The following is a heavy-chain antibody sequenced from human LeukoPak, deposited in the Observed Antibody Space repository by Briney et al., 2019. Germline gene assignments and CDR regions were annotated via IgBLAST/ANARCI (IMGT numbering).Heavy chain of an antibody. CDR2: ISGSGGST. V-gene: IGHV3-23*01. Sequence: QPGGSLRLSCAASGFTFSSYAMSWVRQAPGKGLEWVSAISGSGGSTYYADSVKGRFTISRDNSKNTLYLQMNSLRAEDTAVYYCAKLRFYDILTGYYVYFDYWGQGTLVTVSS. D-gene: IGHD3-9*01. CDR1: GFTFSSYA. CDR3: AKLRFYDILTGYYVYFDY. J-gene: IGHJ4*02.